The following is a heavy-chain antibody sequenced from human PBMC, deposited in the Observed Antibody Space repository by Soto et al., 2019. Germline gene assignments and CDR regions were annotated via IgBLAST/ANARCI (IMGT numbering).Heavy chain of an antibody. CDR2: ISAYNGNT. Sequence: ASVNVSCKASGYTFTSYGISWVRQAPGQGLEWMGWISAYNGNTNYAQKLQGRVTMTTDTSTSTAYMELRSLRSDDTAVYYCASPSDYGDFDYWGQGTLVTVSS. CDR1: GYTFTSYG. D-gene: IGHD4-17*01. J-gene: IGHJ4*02. V-gene: IGHV1-18*01. CDR3: ASPSDYGDFDY.